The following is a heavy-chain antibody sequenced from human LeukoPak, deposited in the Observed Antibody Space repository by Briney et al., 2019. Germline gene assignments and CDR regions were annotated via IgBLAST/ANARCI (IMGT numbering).Heavy chain of an antibody. CDR3: ARARIVVVPAAISCFDY. V-gene: IGHV4-34*01. D-gene: IGHD2-2*02. CDR1: GGSFSGYY. Sequence: PSETLSLTCAVYGGSFSGYYWSWIRQPPGKGLEWIGEINHSGSTNYNPSLKSRVTISVDTSKNQFSLKLSSVTAADTAVYYCARARIVVVPAAISCFDYWGQGTLVTVSS. CDR2: INHSGST. J-gene: IGHJ4*02.